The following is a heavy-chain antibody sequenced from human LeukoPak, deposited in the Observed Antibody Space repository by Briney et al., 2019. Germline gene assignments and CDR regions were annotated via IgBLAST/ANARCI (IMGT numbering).Heavy chain of an antibody. V-gene: IGHV3-7*01. CDR2: INQDGNEK. J-gene: IGHJ6*04. CDR1: GFIFRNYW. CDR3: SRALEV. Sequence: QAGGSLRLSCEVSGFIFRNYWMDWVRQAPGRGLEWVANINQDGNEKYFVDSVKGRFTISRDNAKNSLYLQMNSLRAEDTAVYHCSRALEVWGKGTTVTVSS.